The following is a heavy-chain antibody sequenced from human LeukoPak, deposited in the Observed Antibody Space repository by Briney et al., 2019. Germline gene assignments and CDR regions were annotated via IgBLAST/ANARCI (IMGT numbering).Heavy chain of an antibody. CDR3: ARDVDDFWSGYPTYYMDV. CDR2: IYTSGST. D-gene: IGHD3-3*01. CDR1: GGSISSGSYY. J-gene: IGHJ6*03. Sequence: SQTLSLTCTVSGGSISSGSYYWSWIRQPAGKGLEWIGRIYTSGSTNYNPSLKSRVTISVDTSKNQFSLKLSSVTAADTAVYYCARDVDDFWSGYPTYYMDVWGKGTTVTVSS. V-gene: IGHV4-61*02.